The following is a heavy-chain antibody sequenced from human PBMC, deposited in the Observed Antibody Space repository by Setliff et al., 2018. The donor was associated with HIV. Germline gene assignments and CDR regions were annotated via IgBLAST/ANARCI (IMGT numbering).Heavy chain of an antibody. CDR1: GGTSSTYA. V-gene: IGHV1-69*10. D-gene: IGHD3-10*01. Sequence: GASVKVSCKASGGTSSTYAINWVRQAPGQGLEWIGQIISILEITDYAQKLQGRVTITADGPTNTFYMELSGLRSDDTAVYYCAGPRGDEAFDIWGQGTMVTVSS. CDR3: AGPRGDEAFDI. CDR2: IISILEIT. J-gene: IGHJ3*02.